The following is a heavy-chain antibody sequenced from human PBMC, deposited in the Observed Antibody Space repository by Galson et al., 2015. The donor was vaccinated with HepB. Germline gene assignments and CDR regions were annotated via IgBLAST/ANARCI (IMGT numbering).Heavy chain of an antibody. CDR2: ISAYNGNT. Sequence: SVKVSCKASGYTFTSYGISWVRQAPGQGLEWMGWISAYNGNTNYAQKLQGRVTMTTDTSTSTAYMELRSLRSDDTAVYYCAREGYSSSLWYYYYGMDVWGQGTTVTVSS. CDR3: AREGYSSSLWYYYYGMDV. D-gene: IGHD6-19*01. J-gene: IGHJ6*02. CDR1: GYTFTSYG. V-gene: IGHV1-18*01.